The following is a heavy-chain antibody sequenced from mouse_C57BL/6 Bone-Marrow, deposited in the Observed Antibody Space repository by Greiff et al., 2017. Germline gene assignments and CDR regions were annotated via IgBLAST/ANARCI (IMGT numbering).Heavy chain of an antibody. J-gene: IGHJ2*01. CDR2: ILPGSGST. CDR3: ARPYYYGSSSSYYFDY. V-gene: IGHV1-9*01. D-gene: IGHD1-1*01. Sequence: VHLVESGAELMKPGASVKLSCKATGYTFTGYWIEWVKQRPGHGLEWIGEILPGSGSTNYNEKFKGKATFTADTSSNTAYMQLSSLTTEDSAIYYCARPYYYGSSSSYYFDYWGQGTTLTVSS. CDR1: GYTFTGYW.